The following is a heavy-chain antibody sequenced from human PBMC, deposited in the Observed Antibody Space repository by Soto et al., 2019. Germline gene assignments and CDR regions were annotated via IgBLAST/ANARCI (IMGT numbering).Heavy chain of an antibody. CDR1: GSTFSSYT. Sequence: GASVKVSCKASGSTFSSYTISWVRQAPGQGLEWMGRIIPILGIANYAQKFQGRVTITADKSTSTAYMELSRLRSEDTAVYYCATISSSNPQTSQYYFDYWGQGTLVTVSS. V-gene: IGHV1-69*02. J-gene: IGHJ4*02. CDR3: ATISSSNPQTSQYYFDY. D-gene: IGHD4-4*01. CDR2: IIPILGIA.